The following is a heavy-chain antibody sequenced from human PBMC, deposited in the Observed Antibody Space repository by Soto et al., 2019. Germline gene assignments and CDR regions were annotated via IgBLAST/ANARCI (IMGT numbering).Heavy chain of an antibody. D-gene: IGHD4-17*01. CDR3: AKDAVAGDGVWLAEY. Sequence: LRLSCAASGFTVSSNYMNWVRQAPGKGLEWLSIIYSGGGIHYADSVRGRFTISRDNYENSVYLQMNSLRVEDTAVYYCAKDAVAGDGVWLAEYWGQGTVVTVSS. J-gene: IGHJ4*02. CDR1: GFTVSSNY. V-gene: IGHV3-53*01. CDR2: IYSGGGI.